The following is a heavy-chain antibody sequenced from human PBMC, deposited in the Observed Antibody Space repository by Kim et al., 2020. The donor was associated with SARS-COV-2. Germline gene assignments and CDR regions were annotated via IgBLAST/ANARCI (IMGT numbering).Heavy chain of an antibody. CDR1: GFTFSSYG. V-gene: IGHV3-33*01. CDR3: ARNHPGYCSSTSCYYYYYMDV. Sequence: GSLRLSCAASGFTFSSYGMHWVRQAPGKGLEWVAVIWYDGSNKYYADSVKGRFTISRDNSKNTLYLQMNSLRAEDTAVYYCARNHPGYCSSTSCYYYYYMDVWGKGTTVTVSS. D-gene: IGHD2-2*01. J-gene: IGHJ6*03. CDR2: IWYDGSNK.